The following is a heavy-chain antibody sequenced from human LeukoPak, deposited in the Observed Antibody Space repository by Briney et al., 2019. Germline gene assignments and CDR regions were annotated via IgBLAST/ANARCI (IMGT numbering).Heavy chain of an antibody. D-gene: IGHD6-13*01. V-gene: IGHV4-34*01. CDR3: ARAVRGIAAHDY. CDR1: GGSFSGYY. J-gene: IGHJ4*02. Sequence: SETLSLTCAVYGGSFSGYYWSWIRQPPGKGLEGIGEINHSGSTNYNPSLKSRVTISVDTSKNQFSLKLSSVTAADTAVYYCARAVRGIAAHDYWGQGTLVTVSS. CDR2: INHSGST.